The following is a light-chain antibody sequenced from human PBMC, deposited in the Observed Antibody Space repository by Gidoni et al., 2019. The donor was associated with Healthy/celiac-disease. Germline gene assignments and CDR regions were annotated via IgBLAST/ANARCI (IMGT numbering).Light chain of an antibody. CDR2: GAS. CDR3: QQYNNWPPWT. CDR1: QSVSSN. V-gene: IGKV3-15*01. J-gene: IGKJ1*01. Sequence: EIVMTQSPATLSVSPGERATLSCRASQSVSSNLAWYQQHPGQAPRLLIYGASTRATGIPARCSGSGSGTEFTLTISSLQSEDFAVYYCQQYNNWPPWTFXXXTKVEIK.